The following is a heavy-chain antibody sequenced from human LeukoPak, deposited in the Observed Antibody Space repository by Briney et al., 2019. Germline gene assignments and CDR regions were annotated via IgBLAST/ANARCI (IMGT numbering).Heavy chain of an antibody. Sequence: GGSLRLSCAASGFTFSSYSMNWVRQAPGKGLEWVSSISGSSSYIYYADSVKGRFTISRDNTKNSLYLQMNSLRAEDTAVYYCAREPSPMDAFDIWGQGTMVTVSS. CDR1: GFTFSSYS. CDR3: AREPSPMDAFDI. V-gene: IGHV3-21*01. D-gene: IGHD2-2*01. CDR2: ISGSSSYI. J-gene: IGHJ3*02.